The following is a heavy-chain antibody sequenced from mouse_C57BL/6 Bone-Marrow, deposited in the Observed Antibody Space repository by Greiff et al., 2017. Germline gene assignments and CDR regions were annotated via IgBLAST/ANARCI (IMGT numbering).Heavy chain of an antibody. J-gene: IGHJ2*01. CDR1: GYAFSSYW. CDR3: ARCSYYYGSSFDY. CDR2: IYPGDGDT. Sequence: VQLQQSGAELVKPGASVKISCKASGYAFSSYWMNWVKQRPGKGLEWIGQIYPGDGDTNYNGKFKGKATLTADKSSSTAYMQLSSLTSEDSAVYFCARCSYYYGSSFDYWGQGTTLTVSS. V-gene: IGHV1-80*01. D-gene: IGHD1-1*01.